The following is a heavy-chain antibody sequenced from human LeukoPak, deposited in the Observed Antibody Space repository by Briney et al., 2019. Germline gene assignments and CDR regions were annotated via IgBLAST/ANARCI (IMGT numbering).Heavy chain of an antibody. CDR1: AFTFDNYG. Sequence: GGSLRLSCAASAFTFDNYGMSWVRQAPGKGLEWVSGINWNGGSTFYADSVRGRFTISRDNAKNSLYLQMNSLRAEDTAVYYCAKSGSGWTGFFDYWGQGTLVTVSS. D-gene: IGHD6-19*01. V-gene: IGHV3-20*04. CDR3: AKSGSGWTGFFDY. CDR2: INWNGGST. J-gene: IGHJ4*02.